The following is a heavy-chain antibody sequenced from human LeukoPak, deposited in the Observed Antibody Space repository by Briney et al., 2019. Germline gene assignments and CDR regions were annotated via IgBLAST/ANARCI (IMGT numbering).Heavy chain of an antibody. CDR3: AKSHSVGYRGYFDY. V-gene: IGHV3-23*01. CDR1: GFHFITYA. D-gene: IGHD5-12*01. CDR2: IIYSGEST. Sequence: PGGALLLSCAASGFHFITYAMSGGRRAPGKGLEGVSTIIYSGESTSYAGSVKGRFTISRDNSKNTVYLQMTSLRVEDTAVYYCAKSHSVGYRGYFDYWGQGTLVTVSS. J-gene: IGHJ4*02.